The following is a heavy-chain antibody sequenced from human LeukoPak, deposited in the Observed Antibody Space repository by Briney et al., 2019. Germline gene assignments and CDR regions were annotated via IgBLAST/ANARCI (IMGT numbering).Heavy chain of an antibody. CDR3: AKAKNYYDSSGYGD. J-gene: IGHJ4*02. Sequence: GGSLRLSCAASGFTFSSYSMNCVRQAPGKGLEWVSSMRGRGGSTYYADSLKGRFTISRDNSKNTLYLQMNSLRAEDTAVYYCAKAKNYYDSSGYGDWGQGTLVTVSS. V-gene: IGHV3-23*01. CDR2: MRGRGGST. D-gene: IGHD3-22*01. CDR1: GFTFSSYS.